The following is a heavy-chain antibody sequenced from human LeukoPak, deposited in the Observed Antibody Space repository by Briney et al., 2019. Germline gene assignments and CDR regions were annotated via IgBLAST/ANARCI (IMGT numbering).Heavy chain of an antibody. J-gene: IGHJ6*02. CDR2: INPNSGGT. D-gene: IGHD3-10*01. CDR1: GYTFTGYY. CDR3: ARPHPMVRGVITPHDGMDV. Sequence: ASVKVSCKASGYTFTGYYMHWVRQAPGQGLEWMGWINPNSGGTNYAQKFQGRVTMTRDTSISTAYMELRRLRSGDTAVYYCARPHPMVRGVITPHDGMDVWGQGTTVTVCS. V-gene: IGHV1-2*02.